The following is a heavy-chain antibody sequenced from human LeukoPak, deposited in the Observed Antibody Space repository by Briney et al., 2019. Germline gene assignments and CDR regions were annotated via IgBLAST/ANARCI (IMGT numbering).Heavy chain of an antibody. Sequence: GGSLRLSCAASGFTFSSYAMSWVRQAPGKGLEWVSAVTASAGNTYYADSVKGRFTISRDNSKNTLYLQVNSLRAEDTAVYYCARGLHDRSWYGAHWGQGTLLSVSS. J-gene: IGHJ4*02. CDR3: ARGLHDRSWYGAH. V-gene: IGHV3-23*01. CDR2: VTASAGNT. D-gene: IGHD6-13*01. CDR1: GFTFSSYA.